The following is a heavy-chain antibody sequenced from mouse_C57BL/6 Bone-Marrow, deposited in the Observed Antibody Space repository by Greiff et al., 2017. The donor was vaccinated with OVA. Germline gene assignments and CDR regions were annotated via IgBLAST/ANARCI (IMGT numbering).Heavy chain of an antibody. J-gene: IGHJ3*01. CDR1: GYTFTSYW. V-gene: IGHV1-5*01. CDR3: TYYYGNSWFAY. Sequence: VQLQQSGTVLARPGASVKMSCKTSGYTFTSYWMHWVTQRPGQGLEWIGAIYPGNSDTSYNQKFKGKAKLTAVTSASTAYMELSSLTNEDSAVYYCTYYYGNSWFAYWGQGTLVTVSA. D-gene: IGHD2-1*01. CDR2: IYPGNSDT.